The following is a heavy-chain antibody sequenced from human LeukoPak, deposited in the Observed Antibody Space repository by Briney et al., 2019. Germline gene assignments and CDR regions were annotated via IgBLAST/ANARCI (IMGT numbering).Heavy chain of an antibody. CDR2: ISYDGSNK. CDR3: AKDGKWLRFPDY. J-gene: IGHJ4*02. V-gene: IGHV3-30*18. CDR1: RFTFSSYG. Sequence: PGGSLRLSCAASRFTFSSYGMHWVRQAPGKGLEWVAVISYDGSNKYYADSVKGRFTISRDNSKNTLYLQMNSLRAEDTAVYYCAKDGKWLRFPDYWGQGTLVTVSS. D-gene: IGHD5-12*01.